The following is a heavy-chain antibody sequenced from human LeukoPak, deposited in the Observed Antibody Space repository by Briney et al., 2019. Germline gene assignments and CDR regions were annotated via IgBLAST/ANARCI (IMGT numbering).Heavy chain of an antibody. Sequence: SETLSLTCAVYGGSFSGYYWSWIRQPPGKGLEWIGEINHSGSTNYNPSLKSRVTISVDTSKNQFSLKLSSVTAADTAVYYCARGLSSGWLFDYWGQGALVTVSS. CDR1: GGSFSGYY. D-gene: IGHD6-19*01. CDR3: ARGLSSGWLFDY. CDR2: INHSGST. J-gene: IGHJ4*02. V-gene: IGHV4-34*01.